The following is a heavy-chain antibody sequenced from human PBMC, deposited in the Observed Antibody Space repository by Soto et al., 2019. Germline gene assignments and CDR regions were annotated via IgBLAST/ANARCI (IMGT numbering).Heavy chain of an antibody. CDR1: GYTFTSYS. CDR3: ARGGPGYGDYVEEDYFDY. D-gene: IGHD4-17*01. Sequence: ASVKVSCKASGYTFTSYSISWVRQAPGQGLEWMGWISAYNGNTNYAQKLQGRVTMTTDTSTSTAYMELRSLRSDDTAVYYCARGGPGYGDYVEEDYFDYWGQGTLVTVSS. CDR2: ISAYNGNT. J-gene: IGHJ4*02. V-gene: IGHV1-18*01.